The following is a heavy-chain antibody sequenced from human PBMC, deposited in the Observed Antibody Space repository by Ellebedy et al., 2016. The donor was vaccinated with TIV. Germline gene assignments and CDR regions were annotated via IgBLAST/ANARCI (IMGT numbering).Heavy chain of an antibody. CDR2: IIPIFGTA. J-gene: IGHJ6*02. CDR1: GYTFTSYG. D-gene: IGHD2-21*02. CDR3: ARQVVVTASKPMDV. Sequence: ASVKVSCKASGYTFTSYGISWVRQAPGQGLEWMGGIIPIFGTANYAQKFQGRVTITADESTSTAYMELSSLRSEDTAVYYCARQVVVTASKPMDVWGQGTTVTVSS. V-gene: IGHV1-69*13.